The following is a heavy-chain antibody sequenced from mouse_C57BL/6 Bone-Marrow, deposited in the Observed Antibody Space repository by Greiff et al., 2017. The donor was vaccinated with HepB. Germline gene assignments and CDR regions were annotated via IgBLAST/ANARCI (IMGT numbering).Heavy chain of an antibody. CDR2: IDPSDSYT. CDR3: ARETTVVATGEYFDY. D-gene: IGHD1-1*01. Sequence: QVQLQQPGAELVMPGASVKLSCKASGYTFTSYWMHWVKQRPGQSLEWIGEIDPSDSYTNYNQKFKGKSTLTVDKSSSTAYMQLSSLTSEDSAVYYCARETTVVATGEYFDYWGQGTTLTVSS. CDR1: GYTFTSYW. V-gene: IGHV1-69*01. J-gene: IGHJ2*01.